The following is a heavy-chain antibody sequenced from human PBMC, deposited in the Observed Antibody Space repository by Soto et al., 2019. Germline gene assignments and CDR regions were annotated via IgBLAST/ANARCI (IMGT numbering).Heavy chain of an antibody. CDR1: GGTFSSYA. CDR3: ARDLAPDLRNYYYGMDV. V-gene: IGHV1-69*12. CDR2: IIPIFGTA. D-gene: IGHD2-21*02. Sequence: QVQLVQSGAEVKKPGSSVKVSCKASGGTFSSYAISWVRQAPGQGLAWMGVIIPIFGTANYAQKFQGRVTITADESTSTAYMELSSLRSEDTAVYYCARDLAPDLRNYYYGMDVWGQGTTVTVSS. J-gene: IGHJ6*02.